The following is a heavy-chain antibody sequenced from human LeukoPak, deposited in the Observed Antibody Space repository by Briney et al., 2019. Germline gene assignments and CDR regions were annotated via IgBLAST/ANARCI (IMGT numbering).Heavy chain of an antibody. D-gene: IGHD3-10*01. Sequence: GASVKVSCKASGYTFTGYYMHWVRQAPGQGLEWMGWINPNSGGTNYAQKFQGRVTMTRDTSISTAYMELSRLRSDDTAVYYCARDRSYGSGSYYNGEYYFDYWGQGTLVTVSS. CDR1: GYTFTGYY. V-gene: IGHV1-2*02. CDR3: ARDRSYGSGSYYNGEYYFDY. J-gene: IGHJ4*02. CDR2: INPNSGGT.